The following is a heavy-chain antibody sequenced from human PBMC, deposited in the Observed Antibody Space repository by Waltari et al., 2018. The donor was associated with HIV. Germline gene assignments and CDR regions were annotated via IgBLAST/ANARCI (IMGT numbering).Heavy chain of an antibody. D-gene: IGHD3-22*01. J-gene: IGHJ3*02. V-gene: IGHV1-69*04. CDR1: GGTFSSYA. CDR2: IIPILGIA. CDR3: ARDQDGITMIVVVTQDAFDI. Sequence: QVQLVQSGAEVKKPGSSVKVSCKASGGTFSSYAISWVRQAPGQGLEWMGRIIPILGIANYAQKFQGRVTITADKSMSTAYMELSSLRSEDTAVYYCARDQDGITMIVVVTQDAFDIWGQGTMVTVSS.